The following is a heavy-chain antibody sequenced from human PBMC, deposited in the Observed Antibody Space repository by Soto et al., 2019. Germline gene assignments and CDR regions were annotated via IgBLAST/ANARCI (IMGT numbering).Heavy chain of an antibody. Sequence: QVQLQQWGAGLLKPSETLSLTCAVYGGSFSGYYWSWIRQPPGKGLEWIGEINHSGSTNYNPSLKSRVTISVDTSKTQFSLKLSSVTAADTAVYYCARRRGIVGPMGWFDPWGQGTLVTVSS. CDR2: INHSGST. V-gene: IGHV4-34*01. CDR1: GGSFSGYY. D-gene: IGHD1-26*01. CDR3: ARRRGIVGPMGWFDP. J-gene: IGHJ5*02.